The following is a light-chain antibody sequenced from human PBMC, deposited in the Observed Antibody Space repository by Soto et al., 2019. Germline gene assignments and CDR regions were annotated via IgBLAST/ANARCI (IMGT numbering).Light chain of an antibody. V-gene: IGKV3D-15*01. CDR3: QQCNGYSRT. Sequence: EIVMTPSPATLSVSPGERATLSCRASQNILSNLAWYQQKPGQAPRLLIYGASNRATGIPDRFSGSGSGTEFTLTISSLQPDDFATYYCQQCNGYSRTFGQGTKVDIK. CDR2: GAS. CDR1: QNILSN. J-gene: IGKJ1*01.